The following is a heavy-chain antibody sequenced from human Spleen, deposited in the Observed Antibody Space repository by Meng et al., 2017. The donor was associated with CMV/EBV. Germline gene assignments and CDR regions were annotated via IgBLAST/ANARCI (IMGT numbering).Heavy chain of an antibody. J-gene: IGHJ5*02. V-gene: IGHV4-39*01. CDR3: ARWYYDFWSGYYGNWFDP. D-gene: IGHD3-3*01. Sequence: SETLSLTCTVSGGSISSRSYYWGWIRQPPGKGLEWIGSIYYSGSTYYTPSLKSRVTTSVDTSKNQFSLKLTSVTAADTAVYYCARWYYDFWSGYYGNWFDPWGQGTLVTVSS. CDR1: GGSISSRSYY. CDR2: IYYSGST.